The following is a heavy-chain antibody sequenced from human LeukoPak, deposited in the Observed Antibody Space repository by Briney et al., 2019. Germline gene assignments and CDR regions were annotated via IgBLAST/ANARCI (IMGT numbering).Heavy chain of an antibody. J-gene: IGHJ4*02. CDR2: ILDGGSNK. Sequence: PGGTVRLCYAASGLTLSIYTVHWARQAPGKGLVWVAHILDGGSNKYYAEPVKGRFNIYRDNSKNTLYLQMNSLRAEDTAVYFCARDIRYTYGHGFDYWGQGTLVTVSS. V-gene: IGHV3-30-3*01. CDR3: ARDIRYTYGHGFDY. D-gene: IGHD5-18*01. CDR1: GLTLSIYT.